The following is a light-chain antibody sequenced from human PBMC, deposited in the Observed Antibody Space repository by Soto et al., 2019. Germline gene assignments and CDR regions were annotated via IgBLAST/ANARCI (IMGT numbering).Light chain of an antibody. CDR1: QSISSY. CDR2: AAS. Sequence: DIQMTQSPSSLSASVGDRVTITCRASQSISSYLNWYQQKPGKAPKLLIYAASSLQSGVPSRFSGSGSGTDFTLTISSLQPEDFATYYCQQSYSTSSITFGQGTRL. J-gene: IGKJ5*01. V-gene: IGKV1-39*01. CDR3: QQSYSTSSIT.